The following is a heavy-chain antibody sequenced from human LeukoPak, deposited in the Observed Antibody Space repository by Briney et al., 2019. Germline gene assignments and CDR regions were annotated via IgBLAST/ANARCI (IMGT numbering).Heavy chain of an antibody. CDR1: GGSFSGYY. CDR2: INHSGST. J-gene: IGHJ6*02. V-gene: IGHV4-34*01. CDR3: ARSHMLEYCSSTSCRRDYYYYGMDV. Sequence: SETLSLTCAVYGGSFSGYYWSWIRQPPGKGLEWIGEINHSGSTNYNPSLKSRVTISVDTSKNQFSLKLSSVTAADTAVYYCARSHMLEYCSSTSCRRDYYYYGMDVWGQGTTVTVSS. D-gene: IGHD2-2*01.